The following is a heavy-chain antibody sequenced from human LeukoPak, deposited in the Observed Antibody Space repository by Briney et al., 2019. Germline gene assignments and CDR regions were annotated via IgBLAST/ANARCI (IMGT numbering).Heavy chain of an antibody. CDR3: ARGVGHLGSNLDY. CDR1: GGSISSSSYY. J-gene: IGHJ4*02. CDR2: IYYSGST. D-gene: IGHD5-12*01. V-gene: IGHV4-39*06. Sequence: SETLSLTCTVSGGSISSSSYYWGWIRQPPGKGLEWIGSIYYSGSTYYNPSLKSRVTISVDTSKNQFALKLTSVTAADTAVYSCARGVGHLGSNLDYWGQGTLVTVSS.